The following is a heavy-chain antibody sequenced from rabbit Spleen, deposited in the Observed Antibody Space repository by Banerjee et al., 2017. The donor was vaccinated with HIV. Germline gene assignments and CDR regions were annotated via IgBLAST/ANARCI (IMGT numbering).Heavy chain of an antibody. V-gene: IGHV1S40*01. Sequence: QSLEESGGDLVKPGASLTLTCTASGFDFSSSDYMCWVRQAPGKGLEWIACIYPGNGVTYYANWAKGRFTISKTSSTTVDLKMTSVTVADTATYFCARGNASDSGYSLWGQGTLVTVS. D-gene: IGHD7-1*01. J-gene: IGHJ6*01. CDR3: ARGNASDSGYSL. CDR1: GFDFSSSDY. CDR2: IYPGNGVT.